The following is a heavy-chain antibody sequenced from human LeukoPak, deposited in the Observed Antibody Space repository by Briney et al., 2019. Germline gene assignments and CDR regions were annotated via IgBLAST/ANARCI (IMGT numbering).Heavy chain of an antibody. J-gene: IGHJ3*02. CDR2: FDPEAGET. Sequence: ASVTVSCKVSEYALTELSIHWVRQTPGKGLECMGGFDPEAGETIYAQKFQGRVTMTRNTSISTAYMELSSLRSEDTAVYYCAIESAFDIWGQGTMVTVSS. V-gene: IGHV1-24*01. CDR3: AIESAFDI. CDR1: EYALTELS.